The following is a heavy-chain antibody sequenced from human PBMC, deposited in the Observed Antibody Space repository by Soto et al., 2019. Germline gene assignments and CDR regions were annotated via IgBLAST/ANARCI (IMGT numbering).Heavy chain of an antibody. D-gene: IGHD3-10*01. Sequence: ASVKVSCKASGYTFTSYGISWVRQAPGQGLEWMGWISAYNGNTNYAQKLQGRVTMTTDTSTSTAYMELRSLRSDDTAVYYCARSSITMVRDYGMDVWGQGTTVTVSS. CDR1: GYTFTSYG. V-gene: IGHV1-18*01. J-gene: IGHJ6*02. CDR3: ARSSITMVRDYGMDV. CDR2: ISAYNGNT.